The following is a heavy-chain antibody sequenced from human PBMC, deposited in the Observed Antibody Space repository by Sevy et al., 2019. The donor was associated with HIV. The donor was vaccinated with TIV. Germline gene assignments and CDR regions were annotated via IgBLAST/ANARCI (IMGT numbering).Heavy chain of an antibody. Sequence: ASVNVSCKVSGYTLTELSMHWVRQAPGKGLEWMGGFDPEDGETIYAQKFQGRVTMTEDTSTDTAYMELSSLRSEDTAVYYCATGIDRLLLVYFQHWGQGTLVTVSS. CDR1: GYTLTELS. J-gene: IGHJ1*01. CDR2: FDPEDGET. V-gene: IGHV1-24*01. CDR3: ATGIDRLLLVYFQH. D-gene: IGHD2-2*01.